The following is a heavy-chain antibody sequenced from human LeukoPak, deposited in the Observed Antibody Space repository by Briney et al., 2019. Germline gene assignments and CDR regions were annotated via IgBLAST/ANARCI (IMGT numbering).Heavy chain of an antibody. CDR1: GFTFSSYG. Sequence: GRSLRLSCAASGFTFSSYGMHWVRQAPGKGLEWVAVIWYDGSNKYYADSVKGRFTISRDNSKNTLYLQMNSLRAEDTAEYYCARVQPPDYYYGMDVWGQGTTVTVSS. V-gene: IGHV3-33*01. CDR3: ARVQPPDYYYGMDV. J-gene: IGHJ6*02. D-gene: IGHD2-2*01. CDR2: IWYDGSNK.